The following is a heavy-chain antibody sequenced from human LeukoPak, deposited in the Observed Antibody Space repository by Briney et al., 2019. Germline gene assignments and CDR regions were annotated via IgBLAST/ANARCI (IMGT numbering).Heavy chain of an antibody. CDR2: IYPGDSDT. D-gene: IGHD6-6*01. CDR3: ARHRGVYSSSTPIDY. CDR1: GYSFTSCW. Sequence: AGESLKISCKGSGYSFTSCWIGWVRQMPGKGLEWMGIIYPGDSDTRYSPSFQGQVTISADKSISTAYLQWSSLKASDTAMYYCARHRGVYSSSTPIDYWGQGALVTVSS. J-gene: IGHJ4*02. V-gene: IGHV5-51*01.